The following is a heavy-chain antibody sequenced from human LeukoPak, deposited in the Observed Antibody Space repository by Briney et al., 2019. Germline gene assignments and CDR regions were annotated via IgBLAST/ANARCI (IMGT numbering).Heavy chain of an antibody. Sequence: PGGSLRLSCAASRFIFSIYSMNWVRQAPGKGLEWVSNISSSGSTIYYADSVKGRFTISRDNAKNSLYLQMNSLRAEDTAVYYCARDPRSIAVAGREDPWGQGTLVTVSS. D-gene: IGHD6-19*01. V-gene: IGHV3-48*04. CDR3: ARDPRSIAVAGREDP. CDR1: RFIFSIYS. CDR2: ISSSGSTI. J-gene: IGHJ5*02.